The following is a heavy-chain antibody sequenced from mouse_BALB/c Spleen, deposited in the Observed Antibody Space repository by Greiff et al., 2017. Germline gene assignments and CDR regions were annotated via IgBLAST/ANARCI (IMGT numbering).Heavy chain of an antibody. CDR3: ARGDYDGFAY. J-gene: IGHJ3*01. CDR1: GFYFKDYY. V-gene: IGHV14-1*02. D-gene: IGHD2-4*01. CDR2: IDPENGNT. Sequence: VQLQQSGAELVRPGALVKLSCKASGFYFKDYYMHWVKQRPEQGLEWIGWIDPENGNTIYDPKFQGKASITADTSSNTAYLQLSSLTSEDTAVYYWARGDYDGFAYWGQGTLGTVSA.